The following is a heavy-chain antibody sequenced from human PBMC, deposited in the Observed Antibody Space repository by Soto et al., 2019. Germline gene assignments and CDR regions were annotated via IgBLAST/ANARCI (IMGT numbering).Heavy chain of an antibody. CDR3: AREGYYDSSGLYYYYGMDV. CDR1: VFTFISYS. V-gene: IGHV3-21*01. Sequence: GGSLRLSCASSVFTFISYSMNWVRQAPGKGLEWVSSISSSSSYIYYADSVKGRFTISRDNAKNSLYLQMNSLRAEDTAVYYCAREGYYDSSGLYYYYGMDVWGQGTTVTVSS. J-gene: IGHJ6*02. D-gene: IGHD3-22*01. CDR2: ISSSSSYI.